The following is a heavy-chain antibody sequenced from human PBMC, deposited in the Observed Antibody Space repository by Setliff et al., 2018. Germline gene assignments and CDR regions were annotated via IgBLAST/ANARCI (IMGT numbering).Heavy chain of an antibody. CDR2: INTNTGNP. D-gene: IGHD2-21*01. V-gene: IGHV7-4-1*02. J-gene: IGHJ5*02. Sequence: ASVKVSCKASGYTFTSYAMNWVRQAPGQGLEWMGWINTNTGNPTYAQGFTGRFVFSLDTSVSTAYLQISSLKAEDTAVYYCARGRYCGGDCYFPWFDPWGQGTLVTV. CDR1: GYTFTSYA. CDR3: ARGRYCGGDCYFPWFDP.